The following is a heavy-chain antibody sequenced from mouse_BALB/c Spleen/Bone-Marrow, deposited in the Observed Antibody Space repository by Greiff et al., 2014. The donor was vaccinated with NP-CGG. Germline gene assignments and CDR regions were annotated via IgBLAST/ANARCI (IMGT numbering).Heavy chain of an antibody. V-gene: IGHV1-59*01. CDR1: GYTFTSYW. J-gene: IGHJ1*01. D-gene: IGHD1-1*01. Sequence: VQLQQFGADLVRPGASVKLSCKASGYTFTSYWINWVKQRPGQGLEWIGNIYPSDSYTNYNQKFRDKATLTVDTSSSTAYMQLSSPTSEDSAVYYCTRQDYYGNSYWYFDVWGAGTTVTVSS. CDR3: TRQDYYGNSYWYFDV. CDR2: IYPSDSYT.